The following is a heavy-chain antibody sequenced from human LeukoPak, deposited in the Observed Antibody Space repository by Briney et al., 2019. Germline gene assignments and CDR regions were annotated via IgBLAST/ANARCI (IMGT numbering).Heavy chain of an antibody. Sequence: PGGSLRLSCAASGFTFSNYWMNWVRQAPGKGLEWVANIRQDGSEKYYVDSVKGRFTISRDNAENSLYLQMNSLRAEDTAVYYCARDPMRGGDLDYWGQGTLVTVSS. D-gene: IGHD3-16*01. CDR1: GFTFSNYW. CDR2: IRQDGSEK. V-gene: IGHV3-7*03. CDR3: ARDPMRGGDLDY. J-gene: IGHJ4*02.